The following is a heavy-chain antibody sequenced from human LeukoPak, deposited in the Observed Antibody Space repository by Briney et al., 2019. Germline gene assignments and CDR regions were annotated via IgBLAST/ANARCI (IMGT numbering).Heavy chain of an antibody. CDR2: ISGSGGAT. Sequence: GGSLRLSCSASGFTFTSHAMTWVRQAPGGGLEWLSTISGSGGATYHTDSVKGRFTISRDNSKNTLFLQMNGLRAEDTAVYFCAKDVPASGWRGFDSWGQGTLVTVSS. CDR1: GFTFTSHA. V-gene: IGHV3-23*01. D-gene: IGHD6-19*01. J-gene: IGHJ4*02. CDR3: AKDVPASGWRGFDS.